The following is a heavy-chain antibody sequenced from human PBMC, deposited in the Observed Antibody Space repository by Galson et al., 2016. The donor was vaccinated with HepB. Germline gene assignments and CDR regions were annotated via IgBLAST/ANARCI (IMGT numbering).Heavy chain of an antibody. D-gene: IGHD3-22*01. CDR1: GFTFSSYA. J-gene: IGHJ6*03. CDR2: LSGSGGST. Sequence: SLRLSCAASGFTFSSYAMAWVRQAPGKGLEWVSSLSGSGGSTYYADSVKGRFTISRDNSKNTLYLQMNSLRAEDTAVYYCAKAGYYEPYYYYYMDVWGKGTTVTVSS. V-gene: IGHV3-23*01. CDR3: AKAGYYEPYYYYYMDV.